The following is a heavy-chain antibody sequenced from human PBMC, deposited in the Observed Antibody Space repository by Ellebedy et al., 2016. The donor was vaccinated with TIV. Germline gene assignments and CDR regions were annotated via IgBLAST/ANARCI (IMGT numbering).Heavy chain of an antibody. D-gene: IGHD2-2*01. CDR3: ARDCSRTSCYHYYYYYYGMDV. CDR2: IKQDGSEK. J-gene: IGHJ6*02. V-gene: IGHV3-7*01. Sequence: GESLKISCAASGFTFSSYWMSWVRQAPGKGLEWVANIKQDGSEKSYVDSVKGRSTISRDNANNSLYLQMISLTAEDTAVYYCARDCSRTSCYHYYYYYYGMDVWGQGTTVTVSS. CDR1: GFTFSSYW.